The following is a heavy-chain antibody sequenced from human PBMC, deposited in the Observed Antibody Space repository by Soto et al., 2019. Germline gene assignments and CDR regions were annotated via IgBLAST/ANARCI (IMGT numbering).Heavy chain of an antibody. Sequence: XESLKSSRKGSGDSFVTYGVGWVRQMPGKGLDWMAMIYPADSETRYSPSFQGHVTISADKSISTAYLQWSSLKASETAIYYCARLLITMLRGVIPSDGWFDSWAQGTLVTVPS. CDR1: GDSFVTYG. V-gene: IGHV5-51*01. D-gene: IGHD3-10*01. J-gene: IGHJ5*01. CDR3: ARLLITMLRGVIPSDGWFDS. CDR2: IYPADSET.